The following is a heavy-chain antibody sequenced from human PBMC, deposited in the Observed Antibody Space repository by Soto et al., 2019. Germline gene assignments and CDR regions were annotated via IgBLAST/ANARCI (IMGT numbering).Heavy chain of an antibody. CDR1: GYTFTGYY. D-gene: IGHD3-3*01. Sequence: GASVKVSCKASGYTFTGYYMHWVRQAPGQGLEWMGWINPNSGGTNYAQKFQGRVTMTRDTSISTAYMELSRLRSDDTAVYYCARVLEQAHFPFDYWGQGTLVTVSS. CDR3: ARVLEQAHFPFDY. V-gene: IGHV1-2*02. J-gene: IGHJ4*02. CDR2: INPNSGGT.